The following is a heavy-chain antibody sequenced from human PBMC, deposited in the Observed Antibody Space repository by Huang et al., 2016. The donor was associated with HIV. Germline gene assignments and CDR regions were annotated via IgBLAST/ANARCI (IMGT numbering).Heavy chain of an antibody. CDR1: GYTLSELS. J-gene: IGHJ4*02. V-gene: IGHV1-24*01. D-gene: IGHD2-2*01. Sequence: QVQLTQSGAEVKQPGASVKVSCKVSGYTLSELSMNWVRQAPGKGLEWIGGLDPEDEETNYAQKFQGRLTMTEDTSAYTAYMELASLRSEDTAVYYCATGKYGSSFNYWGQGTLVTVSS. CDR2: LDPEDEET. CDR3: ATGKYGSSFNY.